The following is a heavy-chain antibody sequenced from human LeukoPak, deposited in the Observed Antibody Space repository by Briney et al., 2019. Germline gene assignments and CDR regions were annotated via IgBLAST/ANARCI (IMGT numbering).Heavy chain of an antibody. D-gene: IGHD2-8*01. CDR3: AKDTSIGKYCTNGVCSPFDY. CDR1: GFTFSSYA. CDR2: ISDSGDYT. V-gene: IGHV3-23*01. Sequence: GGSLRLSCAGSGFTFSSYAMSWVRQAPGQGPEWVSVISDSGDYTSYADSARGRFTISRDNSRNTLYLQMISLRPEDTAVYYCAKDTSIGKYCTNGVCSPFDYWGQGTLVTVSS. J-gene: IGHJ4*02.